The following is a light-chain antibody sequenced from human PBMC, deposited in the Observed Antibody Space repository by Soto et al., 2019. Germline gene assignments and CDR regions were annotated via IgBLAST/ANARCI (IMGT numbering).Light chain of an antibody. CDR3: GSYTSTSTCL. J-gene: IGLJ1*01. CDR1: SSDVGGYNY. V-gene: IGLV2-14*01. Sequence: QSALTQPASGSGSPGKSITISCTGTSSDVGGYNYVSWYQQHPGKAPKLIIYEVSFRPSEVSNRFSGSKYGNTASLTISGRQAEDDADYYCGSYTSTSTCLFGTGTKLTVL. CDR2: EVS.